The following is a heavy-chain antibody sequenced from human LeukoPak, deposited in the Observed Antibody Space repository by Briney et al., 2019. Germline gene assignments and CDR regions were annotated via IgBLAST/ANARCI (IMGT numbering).Heavy chain of an antibody. V-gene: IGHV3-53*01. D-gene: IGHD5-12*01. J-gene: IGHJ4*02. Sequence: AGGSLRLSCAASGFTVSNNYMSWVRQAPGKGLEWVSVIYASGSTYYADSVKGRFTISRDNSKNTLYLQMNSLRAEDTAVYYCARGVIVGTTHAGDYWGQGTLVTVSS. CDR2: IYASGST. CDR3: ARGVIVGTTHAGDY. CDR1: GFTVSNNY.